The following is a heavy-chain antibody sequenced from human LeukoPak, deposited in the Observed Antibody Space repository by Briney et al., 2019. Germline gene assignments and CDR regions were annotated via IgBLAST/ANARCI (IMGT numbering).Heavy chain of an antibody. J-gene: IGHJ4*02. CDR1: GGSISSSYYN. CDR2: IWHSGST. Sequence: SETLSLTCTVSGGSISSSYYNWGLIRQPPGKGLEWIGTIWHSGSTYYNASLESRVTISVDTSKNLFSLNLRSVTAADTAVYYCASVPVPDLSGYSYFDSWGQGILVTVSS. V-gene: IGHV4-39*01. CDR3: ASVPVPDLSGYSYFDS. D-gene: IGHD5-12*01.